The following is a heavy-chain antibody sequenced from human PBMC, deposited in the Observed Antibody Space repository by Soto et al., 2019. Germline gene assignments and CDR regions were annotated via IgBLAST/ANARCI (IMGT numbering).Heavy chain of an antibody. Sequence: GESLKISCKGSGYSFMSYWIGWVRQMPGKGLEWMGIIYPGDSDTRYSPSFQGHVTISADKSISTAYLQWSSLKASDTAMYYCARLDLYGSASPYGMDVWGQGTTVTVSS. CDR1: GYSFMSYW. D-gene: IGHD3-10*01. CDR3: ARLDLYGSASPYGMDV. J-gene: IGHJ6*02. V-gene: IGHV5-51*01. CDR2: IYPGDSDT.